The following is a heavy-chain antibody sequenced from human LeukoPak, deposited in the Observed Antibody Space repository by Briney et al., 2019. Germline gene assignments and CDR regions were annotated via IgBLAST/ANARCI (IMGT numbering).Heavy chain of an antibody. D-gene: IGHD6-19*01. Sequence: GGSLRLSRAASGFTFSSFWMSWVRQAQGKGLEWVATIKQDGSEIYYVDSVKGQFTISRDNAKNSLYLQMNSLRAEDTAVYYCARGGWGYDHWGQGTLVTVSS. CDR3: ARGGWGYDH. J-gene: IGHJ4*02. CDR1: GFTFSSFW. CDR2: IKQDGSEI. V-gene: IGHV3-7*01.